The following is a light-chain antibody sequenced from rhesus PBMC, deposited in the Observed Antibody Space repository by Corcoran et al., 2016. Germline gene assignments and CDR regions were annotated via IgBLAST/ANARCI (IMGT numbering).Light chain of an antibody. J-gene: IGKJ3*01. CDR2: AAS. Sequence: DIQMTQSPSSLSASVGDRVTITCRASQGISTYLNWYQQKPGKAPKRVIYAASSLESGVPSRFSGSGSGTDFTLTISSLQPEDFATYYCLQYNSDPFTFGPGTKLDIK. V-gene: IGKV1-43*02. CDR3: LQYNSDPFT. CDR1: QGISTY.